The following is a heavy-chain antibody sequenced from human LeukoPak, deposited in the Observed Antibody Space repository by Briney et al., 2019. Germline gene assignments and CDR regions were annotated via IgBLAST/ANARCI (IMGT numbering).Heavy chain of an antibody. Sequence: GGSLRLSCAASGFTFSSYSMNWVRQAPGKGLEWVSSISSSSSYIYYADSVKGRFTISRDNAKNSLHLQMNSLRAEDTAVYYCARTPSYSHAFDIWGQGTMVTVSS. V-gene: IGHV3-21*01. CDR1: GFTFSSYS. J-gene: IGHJ3*02. D-gene: IGHD1-26*01. CDR2: ISSSSSYI. CDR3: ARTPSYSHAFDI.